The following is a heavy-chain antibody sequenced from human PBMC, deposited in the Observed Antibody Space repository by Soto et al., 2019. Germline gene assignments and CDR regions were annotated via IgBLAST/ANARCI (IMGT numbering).Heavy chain of an antibody. CDR3: ATPAAWVGGKHI. CDR1: GFTFSDYE. Sequence: GSLRLSCAASGFTFSDYEMNWVRRAPGKGLEWVSYIGRSGTTIYYADSVKGRFTISRDNTKNSLYLQMNTLTAEDTAVYYCATPAAWVGGKHIWGQGTLVTVSS. D-gene: IGHD1-26*01. V-gene: IGHV3-48*03. J-gene: IGHJ3*02. CDR2: IGRSGTTI.